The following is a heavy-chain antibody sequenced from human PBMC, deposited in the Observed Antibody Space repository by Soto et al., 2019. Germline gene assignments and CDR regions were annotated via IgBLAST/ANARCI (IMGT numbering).Heavy chain of an antibody. CDR3: AGGGAGSGPFTWELPDH. Sequence: ASVKVSCKALGNTFTYRYLHWVRQAPGQALEWMGWITPFSGDVHYAQKFQERVTITRDRSINTAYMQMSSLRSEDTAIYFCAGGGAGSGPFTWELPDHWGQGTLVTVSS. J-gene: IGHJ4*02. V-gene: IGHV1-45*02. CDR1: GNTFTYRY. D-gene: IGHD1-26*01. CDR2: ITPFSGDV.